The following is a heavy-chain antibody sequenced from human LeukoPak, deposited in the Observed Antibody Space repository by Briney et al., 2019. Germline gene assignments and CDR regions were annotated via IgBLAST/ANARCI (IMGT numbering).Heavy chain of an antibody. V-gene: IGHV4-34*01. CDR3: ARVYDFPRGWGYYYYYYMDV. CDR1: GGSFSGYY. CDR2: INHSGST. Sequence: SETLSLTCAVCGGSFSGYYWSWIRQPPGKGLEWIGEINHSGSTNYNPSLKSRVTISVDTSKNQFSLKLSSVTAADTAVYYCARVYDFPRGWGYYYYYYMDVWGKGTTVTVSS. J-gene: IGHJ6*03. D-gene: IGHD3-3*01.